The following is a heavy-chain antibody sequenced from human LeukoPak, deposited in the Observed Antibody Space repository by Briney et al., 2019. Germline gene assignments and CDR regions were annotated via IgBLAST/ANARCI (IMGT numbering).Heavy chain of an antibody. CDR1: GGSISSYY. CDR3: ARGYDSSGYYADNWFDP. Sequence: PSETLSLTCTVSGGSISSYYWSWIRQPPGKGLEWIGYIYYSGSTNYNPSLKSRATISADTSKNQFSLKLSSVTAADTAVYYCARGYDSSGYYADNWFDPWGQGTLVTVSS. J-gene: IGHJ5*02. CDR2: IYYSGST. D-gene: IGHD3-22*01. V-gene: IGHV4-59*01.